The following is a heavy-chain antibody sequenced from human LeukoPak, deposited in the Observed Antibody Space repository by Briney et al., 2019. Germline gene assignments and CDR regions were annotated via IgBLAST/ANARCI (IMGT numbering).Heavy chain of an antibody. D-gene: IGHD5-18*01. CDR2: IYYSGST. Sequence: SETLSHTCTVSGGSISSYYWSWIRQPPGKGLEWIGYIYYSGSTNYNPSLKSRVTMSVDTSKNQFSLKLSSVTAADTAVYYCAIQSGYSYPRIFDYWGQGTLVTVSS. CDR1: GGSISSYY. CDR3: AIQSGYSYPRIFDY. J-gene: IGHJ4*02. V-gene: IGHV4-59*08.